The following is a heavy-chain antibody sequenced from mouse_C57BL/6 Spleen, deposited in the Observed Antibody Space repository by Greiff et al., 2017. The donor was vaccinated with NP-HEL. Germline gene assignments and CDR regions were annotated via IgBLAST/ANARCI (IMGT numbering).Heavy chain of an antibody. J-gene: IGHJ4*01. CDR2: INPNNGGT. Sequence: EVQLQQSGPELVKPGASVKISCKASGYTFTDYYMNWVKQSHGKSLEWIGDINPNNGGTSYNQKFKGKATLTVDKSSSTAYMELRSLTSEDSAVYYCARADYDVYYAMDYWGQGTAVTVSS. CDR1: GYTFTDYY. V-gene: IGHV1-26*01. CDR3: ARADYDVYYAMDY. D-gene: IGHD2-4*01.